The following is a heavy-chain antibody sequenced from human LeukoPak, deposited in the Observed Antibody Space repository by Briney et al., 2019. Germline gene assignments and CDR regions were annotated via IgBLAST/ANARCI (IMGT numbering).Heavy chain of an antibody. CDR3: AKGTGVYSSGWDVDLDY. J-gene: IGHJ4*02. Sequence: GGSLRLSCAASGFTFSSYAMSWVRQAPGKGLEWVSAISGSGGSTYYADSVKGRFTISRDNSKNTLYLQMNSLRAEDTAVYYCAKGTGVYSSGWDVDLDYWGQGTLVTVSS. D-gene: IGHD6-19*01. CDR2: ISGSGGST. V-gene: IGHV3-23*01. CDR1: GFTFSSYA.